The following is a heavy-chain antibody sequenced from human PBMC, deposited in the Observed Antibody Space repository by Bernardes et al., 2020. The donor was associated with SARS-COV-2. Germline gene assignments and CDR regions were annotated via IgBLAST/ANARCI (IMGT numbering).Heavy chain of an antibody. D-gene: IGHD3-10*01. CDR2: IWSDGTNK. J-gene: IGHJ6*02. Sequence: GGSLRLSCAASGFTFSNYAMHWVRQAPGKGLEWVAVIWSDGTNKYYADSVEGRFSISRDNSKNTVFLQMNTLRTEDTAVYFCARDPGTQGLIMYSMDVWGQGTAVTVSS. CDR1: GFTFSNYA. CDR3: ARDPGTQGLIMYSMDV. V-gene: IGHV3-33*08.